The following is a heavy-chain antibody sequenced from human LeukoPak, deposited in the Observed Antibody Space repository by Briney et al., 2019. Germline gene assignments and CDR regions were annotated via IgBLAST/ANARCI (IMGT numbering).Heavy chain of an antibody. J-gene: IGHJ6*02. CDR3: TSAAAGRGTYFYFGMDV. CDR2: IRSEGYGETT. CDR1: GFTFGDYA. V-gene: IGHV3-49*04. D-gene: IGHD6-13*01. Sequence: GGSLRLSCTASGFTFGDYAMSGVRQAPGKGLEWVGFIRSEGYGETTGYAASEKGRFTISRDDSKIIAYLQMNSLKTEDTAVYYCTSAAAGRGTYFYFGMDVWGQGTTVTVSS.